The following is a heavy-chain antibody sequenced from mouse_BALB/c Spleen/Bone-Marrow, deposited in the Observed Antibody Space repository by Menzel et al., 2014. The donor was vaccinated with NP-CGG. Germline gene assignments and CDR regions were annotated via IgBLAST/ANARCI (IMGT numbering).Heavy chain of an antibody. D-gene: IGHD1-2*01. V-gene: IGHV5-12-2*01. CDR3: ARRGAATYYFDY. Sequence: EVMLVESGGGLVQPGGSLKLSCAASGFTFSSYTMSWVRQTPEKRLEWVAYISNGGGSTYYPDTVKGRFTISRDNAKNTLYQQMSSLKSEDTAMYYCARRGAATYYFDYWGQGTTLTVSS. J-gene: IGHJ2*01. CDR2: ISNGGGST. CDR1: GFTFSSYT.